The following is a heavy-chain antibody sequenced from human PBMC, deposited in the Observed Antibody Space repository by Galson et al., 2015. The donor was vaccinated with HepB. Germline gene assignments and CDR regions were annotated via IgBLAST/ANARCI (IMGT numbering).Heavy chain of an antibody. CDR3: AKDHITGWSFDS. V-gene: IGHV3-7*03. CDR2: IKTDGSDK. Sequence: LRLSCAASGFTFSTYWMYWVRQAPGKGLEWVAAIKTDGSDKYYAGSVKGRCTISRDNADNSLYLQINSLRDGDTAVEYCAKDHITGWSFDSWGQGTLVTVSS. CDR1: GFTFSTYW. D-gene: IGHD6-19*01. J-gene: IGHJ4*02.